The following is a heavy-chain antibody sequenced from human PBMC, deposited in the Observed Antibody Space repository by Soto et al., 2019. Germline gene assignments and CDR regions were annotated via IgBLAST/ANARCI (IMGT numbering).Heavy chain of an antibody. J-gene: IGHJ6*02. D-gene: IGHD5-12*01. Sequence: GGSLRLSCSASGFTFSGYGMYLVRQAPGKGLEYVADISSNGGSTYYADSVKDRFTISRDNSRNTLYLQMSSLREEDTAVFYCVKDKGATIKKVSMDVWGQGATVTVSS. V-gene: IGHV3-64D*08. CDR3: VKDKGATIKKVSMDV. CDR1: GFTFSGYG. CDR2: ISSNGGST.